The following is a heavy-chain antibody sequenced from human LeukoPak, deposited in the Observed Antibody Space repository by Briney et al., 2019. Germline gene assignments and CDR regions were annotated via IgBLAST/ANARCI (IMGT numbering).Heavy chain of an antibody. J-gene: IGHJ4*02. D-gene: IGHD3-3*01. CDR1: GYTFTGYY. CDR3: ARDRTIFGVVIIGLFDY. CDR2: INPNSGGT. V-gene: IGHV1-2*02. Sequence: ASVKVSCKASGYTFTGYYMHWVRQAPGQGLEWMGWINPNSGGTNYAQKFQGRVTMTRDTSNSTAYMELSRLRSDDTAVYYCARDRTIFGVVIIGLFDYWGQGTLVTVSS.